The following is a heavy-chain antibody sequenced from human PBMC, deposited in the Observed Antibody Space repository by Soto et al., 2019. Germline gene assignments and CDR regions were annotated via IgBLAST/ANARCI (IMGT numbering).Heavy chain of an antibody. J-gene: IGHJ6*02. CDR3: ARDQNDSSGYYVILYYYYGMDV. Sequence: GGSLRLSCAASGFTFSSYAMHWVRQAPGKGLEWVAVISYDGSNKYYADSVKGRFTISRDNSKNTLYLQMNSLRAEETAVYYCARDQNDSSGYYVILYYYYGMDVWGQGTTVTVSS. CDR2: ISYDGSNK. CDR1: GFTFSSYA. D-gene: IGHD3-22*01. V-gene: IGHV3-30-3*01.